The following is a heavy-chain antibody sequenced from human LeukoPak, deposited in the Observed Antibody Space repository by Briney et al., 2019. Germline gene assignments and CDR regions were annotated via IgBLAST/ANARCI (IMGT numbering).Heavy chain of an antibody. Sequence: HPGGSLRLSCAASGYTFSSYAMSWVRQAPGKGLEWVSSISGSGNSTYYADSVKGRFTISRDNTKNTLYLQMNSLKAEDTALYYCAKDSVVIPAGWFDRWGQGTLVTVSS. CDR1: GYTFSSYA. CDR2: ISGSGNST. V-gene: IGHV3-23*01. J-gene: IGHJ5*02. D-gene: IGHD2-2*01. CDR3: AKDSVVIPAGWFDR.